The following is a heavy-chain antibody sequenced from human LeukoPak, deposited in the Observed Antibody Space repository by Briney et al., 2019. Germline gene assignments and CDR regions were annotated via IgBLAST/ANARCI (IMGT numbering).Heavy chain of an antibody. Sequence: ASETLSLTCTVSGGSISSSSYYWDWIRQPPGKGLEWIGSIFHSGSTYYNPSLKSRVTIPVDTSKNQFSLNLSSVTAADTAVYYCARSAWSGHYTHDYWGQGTLVTVSS. CDR3: ARSAWSGHYTHDY. V-gene: IGHV4-39*01. CDR2: IFHSGST. J-gene: IGHJ4*02. D-gene: IGHD3-3*01. CDR1: GGSISSSSYY.